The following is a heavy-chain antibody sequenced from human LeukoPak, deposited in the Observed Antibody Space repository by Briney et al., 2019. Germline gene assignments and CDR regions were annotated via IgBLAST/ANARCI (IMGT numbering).Heavy chain of an antibody. V-gene: IGHV3-9*01. CDR2: ISWNSGSI. D-gene: IGHD6-13*01. CDR3: AKDIAAAGASSHAFDI. J-gene: IGHJ3*02. Sequence: GGSLRLSCAASGFTFDDYAMHWVRQAPGKGLEWVSGISWNSGSIGYADSVKGRFTISRDNAKNSLYLQMDSLRAEDTALYYCAKDIAAAGASSHAFDIWGQGTMVTVSS. CDR1: GFTFDDYA.